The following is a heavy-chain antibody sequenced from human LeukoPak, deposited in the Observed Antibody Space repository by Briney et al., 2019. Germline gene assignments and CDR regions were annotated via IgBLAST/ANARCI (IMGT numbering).Heavy chain of an antibody. D-gene: IGHD3-3*01. CDR1: GGSISSYY. CDR3: ARDVFARGLDY. V-gene: IGHV4-59*01. Sequence: PSETLSLTCTVSGGSISSYYWSWIRQPPGKGLEWIGYIYYSGSTNYSPSLKSRVTISVDTSKNQFSLKLSSVTAADTAVYYCARDVFARGLDYWGQGTLVTVSS. J-gene: IGHJ4*02. CDR2: IYYSGST.